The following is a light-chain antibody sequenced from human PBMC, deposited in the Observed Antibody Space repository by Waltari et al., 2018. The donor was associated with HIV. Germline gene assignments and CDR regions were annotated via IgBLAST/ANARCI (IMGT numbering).Light chain of an antibody. CDR1: QSISSY. CDR2: AAS. Sequence: DIQMTQSTSSLSASVGDRVTITCRASQSISSYLNWYQQKPGKAPKLLLYAASSLQSWVPSRFSGSGSGTDFTLTISSLQPEDFATYYCQQSYSTPGTFGQGTKLEIK. CDR3: QQSYSTPGT. J-gene: IGKJ2*01. V-gene: IGKV1-39*01.